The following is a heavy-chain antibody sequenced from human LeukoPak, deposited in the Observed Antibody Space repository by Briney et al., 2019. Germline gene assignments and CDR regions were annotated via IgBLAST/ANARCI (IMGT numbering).Heavy chain of an antibody. CDR1: GFTVSSNY. CDR2: IRYDGSNK. J-gene: IGHJ4*02. CDR3: ARDFGGYFLDY. Sequence: PGGSLRLSCAASGFTVSSNYMSWVRQAPGKGLEWVAVIRYDGSNKYYADSVKGRFTISRDNSKNTLYLQMNSLRAEDTAVYYCARDFGGYFLDYWGQGTLVTVSS. V-gene: IGHV3-33*08. D-gene: IGHD2/OR15-2a*01.